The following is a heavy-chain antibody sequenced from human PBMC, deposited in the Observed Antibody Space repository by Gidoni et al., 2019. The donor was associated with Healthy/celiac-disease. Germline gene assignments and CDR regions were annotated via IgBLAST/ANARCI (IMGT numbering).Heavy chain of an antibody. CDR1: GCTLSSSA. V-gene: IGHV3-23*01. CDR2: ISGSGGST. J-gene: IGHJ4*02. Sequence: EEQLLLSGGVWGQPGGSLRRTCAASGCTLSSSAMRGVRQAPGKGLEWVSAISGSGGSTYYADSVKGRFTSSRDNSKNPLYLQMNSLRAEDTAVYYCAKFAGGDGYNFYFDYWGQGTLVTVSS. D-gene: IGHD5-12*01. CDR3: AKFAGGDGYNFYFDY.